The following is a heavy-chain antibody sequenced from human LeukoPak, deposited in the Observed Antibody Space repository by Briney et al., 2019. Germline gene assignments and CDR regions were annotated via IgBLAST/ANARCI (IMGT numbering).Heavy chain of an antibody. CDR3: TRQASGNHDAFDI. V-gene: IGHV3-73*01. CDR1: GFTFSGSA. J-gene: IGHJ3*02. D-gene: IGHD1-14*01. Sequence: GGSLRLSCAASGFTFSGSAMHWVRQASGKGLEWVGRIRSKANSYATAYAASVKGRFTISRDDSKNTAYLQMNSLKTEDTAVYYCTRQASGNHDAFDIWGQGTMVTVSS. CDR2: IRSKANSYAT.